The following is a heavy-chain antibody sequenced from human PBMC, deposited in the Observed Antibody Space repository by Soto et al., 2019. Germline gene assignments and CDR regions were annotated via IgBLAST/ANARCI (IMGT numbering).Heavy chain of an antibody. CDR1: GGTFSSYA. J-gene: IGHJ4*02. CDR2: IIPIFGTA. V-gene: IGHV1-69*13. D-gene: IGHD2-8*01. Sequence: GASVKVSCKASGGTFSSYAISWVRQAPGQGLEWMGGIIPIFGTANYAQKFQGRVTITADESTSTAYMELSSLRSEDTAVYYCARVPPYCTNGVGYATSLDYWGQGTLVTVSS. CDR3: ARVPPYCTNGVGYATSLDY.